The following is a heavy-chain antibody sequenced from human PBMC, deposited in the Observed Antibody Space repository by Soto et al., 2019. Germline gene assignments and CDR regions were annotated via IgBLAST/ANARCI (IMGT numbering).Heavy chain of an antibody. J-gene: IGHJ4*02. D-gene: IGHD1-1*01. Sequence: QVHLVQSGAEVKKPGASVKVSCKASGYTFTSYGITWVRQAPGQGLEWMGWISAHTGNTDYAPKLQGRVIVTRDTSTSTAYMELRSLRSDDTAVYYCARGRYGDYWGQGALVTVSS. V-gene: IGHV1-18*01. CDR3: ARGRYGDY. CDR2: ISAHTGNT. CDR1: GYTFTSYG.